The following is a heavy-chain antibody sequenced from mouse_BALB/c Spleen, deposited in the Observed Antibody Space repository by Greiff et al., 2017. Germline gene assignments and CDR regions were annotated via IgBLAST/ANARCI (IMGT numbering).Heavy chain of an antibody. V-gene: IGHV1-54*01. CDR2: INPGSGGT. Sequence: QVQLQQSGAELVRPGTSVKVSCKASGYAFTNYLIEWVKQRPGQGLEWIGVINPGSGGTNYNEKFKGKATLTADKSSSTAYMQLSSLTSDDSAVYCCARSRTGNFDYWGQGTTLTVSS. CDR1: GYAFTNYL. CDR3: ARSRTGNFDY. J-gene: IGHJ2*01. D-gene: IGHD4-1*01.